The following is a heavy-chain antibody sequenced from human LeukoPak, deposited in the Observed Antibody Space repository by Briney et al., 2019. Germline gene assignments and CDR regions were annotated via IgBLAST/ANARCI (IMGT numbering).Heavy chain of an antibody. CDR3: ARGWSSSSWYYYYYYMDV. CDR2: ISSSSSTI. J-gene: IGHJ6*03. D-gene: IGHD6-13*01. CDR1: GFSFSSYS. Sequence: SGGYLRLSCAASGFSFSSYSMNWVRQAPGKGLEGVSYISSSSSTIYYADSVKGRFTISRDNAKNSLYLQMNSLRAEDTAVYYCARGWSSSSWYYYYYYMDVWGKGTTVTVSS. V-gene: IGHV3-48*01.